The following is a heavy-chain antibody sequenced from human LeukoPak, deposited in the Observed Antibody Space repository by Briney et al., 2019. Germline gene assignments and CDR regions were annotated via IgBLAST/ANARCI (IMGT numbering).Heavy chain of an antibody. CDR3: AKSNYYDSSGYNGAFDY. CDR1: GYSFTSYW. CDR2: IYPGDSDT. D-gene: IGHD3-22*01. V-gene: IGHV5-51*01. J-gene: IGHJ4*02. Sequence: KVSGKGSGYSFTSYWIGWVRQMPGKGLEWMGIIYPGDSDTKYGPSFQGQVTISADKSISTAYLQWSSLKASDTAMYYCAKSNYYDSSGYNGAFDYWGQGTLVTVPS.